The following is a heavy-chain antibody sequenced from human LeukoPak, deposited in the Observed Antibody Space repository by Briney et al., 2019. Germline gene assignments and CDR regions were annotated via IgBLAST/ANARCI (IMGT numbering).Heavy chain of an antibody. CDR3: AKDNGPLYDFSSGSDDAFDI. J-gene: IGHJ3*02. V-gene: IGHV3-23*01. Sequence: PGGSLRLSCAASGFTFSSYAMSWVRQAPGKGLEWVSAISGSGGSTYYADSVKGRFTISRDNSKNTLYLQMNSLRAEDTAVYYCAKDNGPLYDFSSGSDDAFDIWGQGTMVTVSS. CDR2: ISGSGGST. D-gene: IGHD3-3*01. CDR1: GFTFSSYA.